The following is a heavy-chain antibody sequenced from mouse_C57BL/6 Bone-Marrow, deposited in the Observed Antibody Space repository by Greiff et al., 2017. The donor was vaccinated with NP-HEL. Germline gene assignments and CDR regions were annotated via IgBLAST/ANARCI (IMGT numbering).Heavy chain of an antibody. D-gene: IGHD1-1*01. J-gene: IGHJ4*01. CDR3: ARGIYYYGRDYAMDY. CDR1: GFTFSSYA. Sequence: EVKLMESGGGLVKPGGSLKLSCAASGFTFSSYAMSWVRQTPEKRLEWVATISDGGSYTYYPDNVKGRFTLSRDNAKNNLYLQMSHLKSEDTAMYYCARGIYYYGRDYAMDYWGQGTSVTVSS. CDR2: ISDGGSYT. V-gene: IGHV5-4*03.